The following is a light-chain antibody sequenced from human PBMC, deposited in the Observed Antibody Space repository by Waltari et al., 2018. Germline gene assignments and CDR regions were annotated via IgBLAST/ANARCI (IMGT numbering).Light chain of an antibody. CDR2: EGS. J-gene: IGLJ2*01. CDR1: TRAVRKHNL. V-gene: IGLV2-23*01. Sequence: QSALTQPASVSGSPGQSITISSTGTTRAVRKHNLVSWYQHHTGQAPKLIIYEGSQRPSGVSDRFSGSKSGNTASLTISGLQAEDEADYYCFSYAGRATGVFGGGTKLTVL. CDR3: FSYAGRATGV.